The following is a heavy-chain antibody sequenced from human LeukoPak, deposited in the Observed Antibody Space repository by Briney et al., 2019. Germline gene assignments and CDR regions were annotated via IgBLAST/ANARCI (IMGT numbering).Heavy chain of an antibody. Sequence: SETLSLTRTVSGDSFSYFYWSWIRQPPGKGLEWIGYIYNSGSTNYNPSLKSRVTISLDTSKNQFSLKLSSVTAADTAVYYCARGVVAAAGRTFDFWGQGTLVTVSS. CDR2: IYNSGST. D-gene: IGHD6-13*01. CDR3: ARGVVAAAGRTFDF. CDR1: GDSFSYFY. V-gene: IGHV4-59*01. J-gene: IGHJ4*02.